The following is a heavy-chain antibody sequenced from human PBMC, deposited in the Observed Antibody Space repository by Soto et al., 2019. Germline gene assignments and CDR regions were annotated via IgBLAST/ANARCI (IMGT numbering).Heavy chain of an antibody. D-gene: IGHD6-19*01. CDR3: AKSIPVPGTRAFDL. CDR2: IYSSGIT. CDR1: GFTVSSNY. J-gene: IGHJ3*01. V-gene: IGHV3-53*04. Sequence: GGSLRLSCAATGFTVSSNYMSWVRQAPGKGLEWVSVIYSSGITYYADSVKGRFTISRHNSKNTLYLQMNSLGPEDTAVYYCAKSIPVPGTRAFDLWGQGTMVTVSS.